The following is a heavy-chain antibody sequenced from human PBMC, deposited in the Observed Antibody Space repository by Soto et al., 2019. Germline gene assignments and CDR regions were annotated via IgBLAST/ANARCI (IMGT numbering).Heavy chain of an antibody. CDR2: INPSGGST. J-gene: IGHJ6*02. V-gene: IGHV1-46*01. D-gene: IGHD2-15*01. CDR1: GYTFTSYY. CDR3: AREGPLGYCSGGSCSDYYYGMDV. Sequence: ASVKVSCKASGYTFTSYYMHWVRQAPGQGLEWMGIINPSGGSTSYAQKFQGRVTMTRDTSTSTVYMELSSLRSEDTAVYYCAREGPLGYCSGGSCSDYYYGMDVWGQGTTVTV.